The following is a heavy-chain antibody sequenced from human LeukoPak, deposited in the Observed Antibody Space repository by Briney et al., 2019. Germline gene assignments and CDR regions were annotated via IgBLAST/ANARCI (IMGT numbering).Heavy chain of an antibody. V-gene: IGHV3-21*01. J-gene: IGHJ4*02. CDR3: ARVSYYYGSRALRF. Sequence: AGGSLRLPCAASGFTFSSYSMNWVRQAPGKGVEWVSSISSSSSYIYYADSVKGRFTISRDNAKNSLYLQMNSLRAEDTAVYYCARVSYYYGSRALRFWGQGTLVTVSS. CDR2: ISSSSSYI. D-gene: IGHD3-10*01. CDR1: GFTFSSYS.